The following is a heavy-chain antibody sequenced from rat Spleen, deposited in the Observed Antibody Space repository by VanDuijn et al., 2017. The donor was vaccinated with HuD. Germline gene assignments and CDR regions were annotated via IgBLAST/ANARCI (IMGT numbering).Heavy chain of an antibody. CDR1: GFTFSDYY. CDR3: ARHRYNTDWFAY. D-gene: IGHD1-5*01. CDR2: ISYEGSST. Sequence: EVQLVESGGGLVQPGRSLKLSCAASGFTFSDYYMAWVRQAPKKGLEWVASISYEGSSTYYGDSVKGRFTISRDNAKSTLYLQMNSLRSEDTATYYCARHRYNTDWFAYWGQGTLVTVSS. J-gene: IGHJ3*01. V-gene: IGHV5-22*01.